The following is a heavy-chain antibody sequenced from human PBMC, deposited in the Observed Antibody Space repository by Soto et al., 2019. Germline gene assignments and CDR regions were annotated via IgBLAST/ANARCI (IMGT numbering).Heavy chain of an antibody. J-gene: IGHJ6*02. Sequence: PGGSLRLSCAASGFTFNYAWVTWVRKAPGKGLEWVGRTKSKVGGGTVDYAAPVKGIFAISRDDLKTTLYLQMISLKAEDTSRYYCTNVCTVVHQVMDVWGQGTTVTVSS. CDR3: TNVCTVVHQVMDV. V-gene: IGHV3-15*05. CDR2: TKSKVGGGTV. CDR1: GFTFNYAW. D-gene: IGHD2-15*01.